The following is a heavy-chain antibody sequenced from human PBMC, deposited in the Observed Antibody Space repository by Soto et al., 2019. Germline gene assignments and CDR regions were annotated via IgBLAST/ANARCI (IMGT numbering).Heavy chain of an antibody. CDR2: NYYSGST. CDR1: GGSISSGDYY. CDR3: ARFTHYYGMDV. Sequence: QVQLQESGPGLVKPSQTLSLTCTVSGGSISSGDYYWSWIRQTPGKGLEWIGYNYYSGSTYYNPSLKSRVTISVDTSKHHVSLKLSSVTAADTAVYYCARFTHYYGMDVWGQGTTVTVSS. V-gene: IGHV4-30-4*01. J-gene: IGHJ6*02.